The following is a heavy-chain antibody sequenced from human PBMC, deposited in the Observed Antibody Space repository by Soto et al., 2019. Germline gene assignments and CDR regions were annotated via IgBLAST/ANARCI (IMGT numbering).Heavy chain of an antibody. D-gene: IGHD6-13*01. V-gene: IGHV1-2*02. CDR2: INPNSGGT. CDR1: GYTFTGHY. Sequence: ASLRVWSKSSGYTFTGHYMHWVRQAPGQGLEWMGWINPNSGGTNYAQKFQGRVTMTRDTSISTAYMELSRLRSDDTAVYYCARGSSSWHGEFDYWGQGTLVTVSS. CDR3: ARGSSSWHGEFDY. J-gene: IGHJ4*02.